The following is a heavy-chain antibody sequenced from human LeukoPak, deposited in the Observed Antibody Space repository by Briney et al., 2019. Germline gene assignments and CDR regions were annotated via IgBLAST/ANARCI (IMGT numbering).Heavy chain of an antibody. CDR3: ARGRVSSSTWYSTYYYYFYMDV. V-gene: IGHV4-59*01. J-gene: IGHJ6*03. D-gene: IGHD1-1*01. CDR2: VDHTGST. Sequence: SETLSLTCSVSDDSITMYYWTWIRQPPGQGLEWIGYVDHTGSTNFNTSLNGRVSISRDTTKNLFSLRLRSVTAADTAVYFCARGRVSSSTWYSTYYYYFYMDVWGKGTTVTVSS. CDR1: DDSITMYY.